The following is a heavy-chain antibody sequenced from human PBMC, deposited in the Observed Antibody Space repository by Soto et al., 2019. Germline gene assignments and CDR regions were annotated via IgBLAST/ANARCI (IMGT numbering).Heavy chain of an antibody. CDR3: ARDFRGDTAMANFDY. D-gene: IGHD5-18*01. CDR1: GYTFTSYG. V-gene: IGHV1-18*04. CDR2: ISAYNGNT. J-gene: IGHJ4*02. Sequence: ASVKVSCRASGYTFTSYGISWVRQAPGQGLEWMGWISAYNGNTNYAQKLQGRVTMTTDTSTSTAYMELRSLRSDDTAVYYCARDFRGDTAMANFDYWGQGTLVTVSS.